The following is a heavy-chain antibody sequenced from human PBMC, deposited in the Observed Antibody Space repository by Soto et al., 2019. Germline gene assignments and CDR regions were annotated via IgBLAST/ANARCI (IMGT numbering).Heavy chain of an antibody. D-gene: IGHD2-21*01. CDR3: ARGGISHWAYFYYMDV. CDR1: GGSLSDYF. J-gene: IGHJ6*03. CDR2: INHLGSI. V-gene: IGHV4-34*01. Sequence: SETLSLTCVVSGGSLSDYFWSWIRQPPGVALEWIGEINHLGSINYNPSLKSRVTMSVDTSKNQFSLTLNSVTAADTATYYCARGGISHWAYFYYMDVWDRGTTVTVSS.